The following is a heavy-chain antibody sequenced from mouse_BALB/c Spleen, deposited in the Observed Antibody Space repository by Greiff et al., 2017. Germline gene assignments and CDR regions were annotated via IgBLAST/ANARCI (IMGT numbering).Heavy chain of an antibody. V-gene: IGHV1-14*01. Sequence: VQLQQSGPELVKPGASVKMSCKASGYTFTSYVMHWVKQKPGQGLEWIGYINPYNDGTKYNEKFKGKATLTSDKSSSTAYMELSSLTSEDSAVYYCAREGGTGGFAYWGQGTLVTVSA. D-gene: IGHD4-1*01. CDR1: GYTFTSYV. CDR3: AREGGTGGFAY. J-gene: IGHJ3*01. CDR2: INPYNDGT.